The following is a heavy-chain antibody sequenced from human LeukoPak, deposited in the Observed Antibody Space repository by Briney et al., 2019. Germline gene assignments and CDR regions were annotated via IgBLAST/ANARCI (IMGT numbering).Heavy chain of an antibody. CDR2: IKQDGTEK. J-gene: IGHJ5*02. D-gene: IGHD3-10*01. CDR1: GFTFSSYW. CDR3: ARERGSGSYHPFDP. V-gene: IGHV3-7*01. Sequence: GGSLRLSCVASGFTFSSYWMSWVRQAPGEGLEWVANIKQDGTEKNYVDSVKGRFTISRDNAKNSLYPQMNSLRAEDTAVYYCARERGSGSYHPFDPWGQGTLVTVSS.